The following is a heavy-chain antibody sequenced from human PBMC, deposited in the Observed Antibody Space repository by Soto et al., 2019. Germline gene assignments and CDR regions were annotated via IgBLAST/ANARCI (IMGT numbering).Heavy chain of an antibody. CDR2: INPSGGST. D-gene: IGHD6-19*01. J-gene: IGHJ5*02. CDR1: GYTFTSHY. V-gene: IGHV1-46*01. Sequence: ASVKVSCKASGYTFTSHYIHWVRQAPGQGLEWLGVINPSGGSTSYAQKFQGRVTMTSDTSTSTVYMELSSLRSEDTAVFYCARIPGIAVAGTSWGQGTLVTVS. CDR3: ARIPGIAVAGTS.